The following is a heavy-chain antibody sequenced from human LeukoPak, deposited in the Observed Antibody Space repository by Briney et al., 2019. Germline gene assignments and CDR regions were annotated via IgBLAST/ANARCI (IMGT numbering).Heavy chain of an antibody. D-gene: IGHD6-25*01. V-gene: IGHV1-69*13. CDR1: GGTFSSYA. CDR2: IIPIFGTA. Sequence: ASVKVSCKASGGTFSSYAISWVRQAPGQGLEWMGGIIPIFGTANYAQKFQGRVTITADESTSTAYMELSSLRSEDTAVYYCARPAAPYNWFDPWGQGTLVTVSS. CDR3: ARPAAPYNWFDP. J-gene: IGHJ5*02.